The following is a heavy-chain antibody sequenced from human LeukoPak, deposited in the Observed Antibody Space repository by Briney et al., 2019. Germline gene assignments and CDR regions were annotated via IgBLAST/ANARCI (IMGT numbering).Heavy chain of an antibody. CDR3: ARIFPSGSGWDYYFDY. CDR1: GFSLSTSGMC. CDR2: IDWDDDK. V-gene: IGHV2-70*11. Sequence: SGPTLVNPTQTLTLTCTFSGFSLSTSGMCVSWIRQPPGKALEWLARIDWDDDKYYSTSLKTRLTISKDTSKNQVVLTMTNMDPVDTATYYCARIFPSGSGWDYYFDYWGQGTLVTVSS. J-gene: IGHJ4*02. D-gene: IGHD6-19*01.